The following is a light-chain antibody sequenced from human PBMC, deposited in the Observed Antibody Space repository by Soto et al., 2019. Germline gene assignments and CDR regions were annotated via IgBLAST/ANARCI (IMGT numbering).Light chain of an antibody. CDR1: KLGEKF. CDR3: QAWANRPHVV. CDR2: QDN. Sequence: SYELTQPPSVSVSPGPTASITCSGDKLGEKFACWYQQKPGQSPVLVIYQDNKRPSGIPERFSGSNSGNTATLTISGTQAMEEADYYCQAWANRPHVVFGGGTKLTVL. V-gene: IGLV3-1*01. J-gene: IGLJ2*01.